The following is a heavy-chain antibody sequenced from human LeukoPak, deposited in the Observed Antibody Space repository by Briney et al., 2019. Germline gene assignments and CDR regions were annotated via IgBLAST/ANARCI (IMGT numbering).Heavy chain of an antibody. CDR3: ARDRDGFNGGAFDI. CDR2: IYYSGST. Sequence: SETLSLTCTVSGASIRGSGWHWSWIRQPPGKGLEWIGYIYYSGSTNYNPSLKSRVTISVDTSKNQFSLKLSSVTAADTAVYYCARDRDGFNGGAFDIWGQGTMVTVSS. CDR1: GASIRGSGWH. D-gene: IGHD5-24*01. J-gene: IGHJ3*02. V-gene: IGHV4-61*08.